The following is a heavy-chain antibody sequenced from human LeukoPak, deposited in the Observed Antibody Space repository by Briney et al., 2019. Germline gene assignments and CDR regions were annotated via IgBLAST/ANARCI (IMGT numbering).Heavy chain of an antibody. J-gene: IGHJ4*02. V-gene: IGHV4-59*01. CDR2: IYYSGST. D-gene: IGHD6-13*01. Sequence: SETLSLTWTVSGGSISSYYWSWIRQPPGKGLEWIGYIYYSGSTNYNPSLKSRVTISVDTSKNQFSLKLSSVTAADTAVYYCARFYRDSSSWSYFDYWGQGTLVTVSS. CDR1: GGSISSYY. CDR3: ARFYRDSSSWSYFDY.